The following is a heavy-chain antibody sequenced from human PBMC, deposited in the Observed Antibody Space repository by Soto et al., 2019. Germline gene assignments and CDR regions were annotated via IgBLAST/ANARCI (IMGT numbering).Heavy chain of an antibody. CDR2: IYYSGST. V-gene: IGHV4-39*01. Sequence: SETLSLTCTVSGGSISSSSYYWGWIRQPPGKGLEWIGSIYYSGSTYYNPSLKGRVTISVDTSKNQFSLKLSSVTAADTAVYYCASHADYVVPNYYYYDMDVWGQGTTVTVSS. J-gene: IGHJ6*02. D-gene: IGHD4-17*01. CDR3: ASHADYVVPNYYYYDMDV. CDR1: GGSISSSSYY.